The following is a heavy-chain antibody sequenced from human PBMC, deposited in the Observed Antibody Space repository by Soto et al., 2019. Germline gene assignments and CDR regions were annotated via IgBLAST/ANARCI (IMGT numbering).Heavy chain of an antibody. CDR2: ISGSGASI. V-gene: IGHV3-23*01. J-gene: IGHJ5*02. CDR1: GFTFNSYA. CDR3: AKAIGTNILYFDP. D-gene: IGHD1-7*01. Sequence: EVQLLESEGGSVQPGGSLRLSCAASGFTFNSYAMYWVRQAPGKGLEWVSAISGSGASIYYRDSVRGRFTISRDSSKNTLYLQMNSLRAEDTAVYYCAKAIGTNILYFDPWGPGTLVTVSS.